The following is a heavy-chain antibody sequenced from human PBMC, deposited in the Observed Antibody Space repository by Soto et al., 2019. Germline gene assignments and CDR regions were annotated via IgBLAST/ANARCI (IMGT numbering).Heavy chain of an antibody. D-gene: IGHD2-15*01. CDR2: ISYDGSNK. J-gene: IGHJ6*03. V-gene: IGHV3-30*18. Sequence: GGSLRLSCAASGFTFSSYGMHWGRQAPGKGLEWVAVISYDGSNKYYADSVKGRFTISRDNSKNTLYLQMNSLRAEDTAVYYCAKDLLPYYYYYYMDVWGKGTTVTVS. CDR1: GFTFSSYG. CDR3: AKDLLPYYYYYYMDV.